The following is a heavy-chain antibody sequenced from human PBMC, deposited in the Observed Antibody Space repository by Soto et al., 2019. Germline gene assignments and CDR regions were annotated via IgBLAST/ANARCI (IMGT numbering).Heavy chain of an antibody. CDR1: GYTFTSYG. J-gene: IGHJ5*02. CDR3: ARGGYCISTSCPSGVWFDP. D-gene: IGHD2-2*01. CDR2: ISAYNGNT. V-gene: IGHV1-18*01. Sequence: GASVKVSCKASGYTFTSYGISWVRQAPGQGLEWMGWISAYNGNTNYAQKLQGRVTMTTDTSTSTAYMELRSLRSDDTAVYYCARGGYCISTSCPSGVWFDPWGQGTLVTVSS.